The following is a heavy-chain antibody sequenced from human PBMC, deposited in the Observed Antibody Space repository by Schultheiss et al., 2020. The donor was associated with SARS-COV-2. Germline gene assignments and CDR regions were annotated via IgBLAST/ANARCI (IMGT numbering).Heavy chain of an antibody. V-gene: IGHV5-51*01. J-gene: IGHJ4*02. CDR1: EYSFTSYW. CDR2: IYPGDSDT. D-gene: IGHD3-22*01. Sequence: GGSLRLSCKGSEYSFTSYWIGWVRQMPGKGLELMGIIYPGDSDTRYSPSFQGQVTISADKSISTAYLQWSSLKASDTAIYYCARVDLYDSSGYFDYWGQGTLVTVSS. CDR3: ARVDLYDSSGYFDY.